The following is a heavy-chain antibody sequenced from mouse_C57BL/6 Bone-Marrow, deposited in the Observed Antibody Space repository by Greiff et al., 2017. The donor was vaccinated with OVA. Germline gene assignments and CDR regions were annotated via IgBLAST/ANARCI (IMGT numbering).Heavy chain of an antibody. D-gene: IGHD1-1*01. CDR2: INPNNGGT. CDR1: GYTFTDYY. Sequence: EVKLQQSGPELVKPGASVKISCKASGYTFTDYYMNWVKQSHGKSLEWIGDINPNNGGTSYNQKFKGKATLTVDKSSSTAYMELRSLTSEDSAVYYCALYYYGSSYWYFDVWGTGTTVTVSS. J-gene: IGHJ1*03. V-gene: IGHV1-26*01. CDR3: ALYYYGSSYWYFDV.